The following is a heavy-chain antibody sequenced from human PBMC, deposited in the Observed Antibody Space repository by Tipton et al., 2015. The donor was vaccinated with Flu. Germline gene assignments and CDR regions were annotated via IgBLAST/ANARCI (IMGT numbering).Heavy chain of an antibody. V-gene: IGHV4-38-2*01. CDR3: ATTTYYYGSGTHDY. CDR2: VYHGGTT. CDR1: GYSISTGYY. J-gene: IGHJ4*02. D-gene: IGHD3-10*01. Sequence: GLVKPSETLSLTCVVSGYSISTGYYWGWIRQPPGKGLEWIGSVYHGGTTYYNPSLKGRVALSLDTFNNQFSLKLTSVTAADTAVYFCATTTYYYGSGTHDYWGQGTLVTVSS.